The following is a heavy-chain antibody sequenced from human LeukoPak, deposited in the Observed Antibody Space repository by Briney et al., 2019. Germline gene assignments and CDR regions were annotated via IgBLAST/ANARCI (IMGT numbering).Heavy chain of an antibody. Sequence: PSETLSLTCTVSGASINSGSQYWSWIRQPAGKGLEWIGRIYTSGSTIYNPSLKSRITMSLDTSKNQISLDLSSVTAADTAVYYCARFSGYDYDFDYWGQGTLVTVSS. V-gene: IGHV4-61*02. CDR2: IYTSGST. CDR3: ARFSGYDYDFDY. D-gene: IGHD5-12*01. J-gene: IGHJ4*02. CDR1: GASINSGSQY.